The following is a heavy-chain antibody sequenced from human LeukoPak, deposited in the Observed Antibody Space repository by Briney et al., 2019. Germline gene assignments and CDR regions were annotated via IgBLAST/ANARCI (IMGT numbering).Heavy chain of an antibody. CDR2: ICGSCSST. J-gene: IGHJ3*02. D-gene: IGHD5-24*01. CDR3: AKDEFEMDAFDI. CDR1: GFTLRRYA. V-gene: IGHV3-23*01. Sequence: PGGSLRLSCAACGFTLRRYAMRWVRPAPWKGLEGVCLICGSCSSTYYAGSVKGRFTISRNNCKNTLYLQMDSLRAEDTAVYYCAKDEFEMDAFDIWGQGTMVTVSS.